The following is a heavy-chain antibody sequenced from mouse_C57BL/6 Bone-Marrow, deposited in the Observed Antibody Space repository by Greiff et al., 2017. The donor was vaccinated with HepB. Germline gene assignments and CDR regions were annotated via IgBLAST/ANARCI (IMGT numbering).Heavy chain of an antibody. J-gene: IGHJ2*01. CDR2: SRNKANDYTT. V-gene: IGHV7-1*01. CDR3: ARDADWAFDY. D-gene: IGHD4-1*01. CDR1: GFTFSDFY. Sequence: EVMLVESGGGLVQSGRSLRLSCATSGFTFSDFYMEWVRQAPGKGLEWIAASRNKANDYTTEYSASVKGRFIVSRDTSQSILYLQMNALRAEDTAIYYCARDADWAFDYWGQGTTLTVSS.